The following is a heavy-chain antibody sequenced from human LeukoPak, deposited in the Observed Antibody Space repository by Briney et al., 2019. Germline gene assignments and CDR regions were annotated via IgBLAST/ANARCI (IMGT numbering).Heavy chain of an antibody. V-gene: IGHV3-30*02. J-gene: IGHJ4*02. CDR3: AKDLEMATHTGFDY. CDR2: IRYDGSNK. D-gene: IGHD5-24*01. Sequence: PGGSLRLSCAASGFAFSSYGMHWVRQAPGKGLEWVAFIRYDGSNKYYADSVKGRFTISRDNSKNTLYLQMNSLRAEDTAVYYCAKDLEMATHTGFDYWGQGTLVTVSS. CDR1: GFAFSSYG.